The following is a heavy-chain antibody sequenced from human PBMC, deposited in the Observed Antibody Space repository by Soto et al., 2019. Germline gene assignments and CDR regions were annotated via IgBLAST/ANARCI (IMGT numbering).Heavy chain of an antibody. V-gene: IGHV3-9*01. CDR2: ISWNSGSI. CDR1: GFTFDDYA. Sequence: GGSLRLSCAASGFTFDDYAMHWVRQAPGKGLEWVSGISWNSGSIGYADSVKGRFTISRDNAKNSLYLQMNSLRAEDTALYYCAKEGIGVQIWFSNTYYFDYWGQGTLVTVSS. J-gene: IGHJ4*02. CDR3: AKEGIGVQIWFSNTYYFDY. D-gene: IGHD5-18*01.